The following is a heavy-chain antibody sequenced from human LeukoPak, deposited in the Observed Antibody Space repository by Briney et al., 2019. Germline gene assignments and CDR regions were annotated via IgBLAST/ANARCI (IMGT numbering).Heavy chain of an antibody. CDR2: ISYDGSNK. D-gene: IGHD6-13*01. CDR3: ARDRKGSSFPLGGSGMDV. CDR1: GFTFSSYA. Sequence: PGGSLRLSCAASGFTFSSYAMHWVRQAPGKGLEWVAVISYDGSNKYYADSVKGRFTISRDNSKNTLYLQMNSLRAEDTAVYYCARDRKGSSFPLGGSGMDVWGQGTTVTVSS. V-gene: IGHV3-30-3*01. J-gene: IGHJ6*02.